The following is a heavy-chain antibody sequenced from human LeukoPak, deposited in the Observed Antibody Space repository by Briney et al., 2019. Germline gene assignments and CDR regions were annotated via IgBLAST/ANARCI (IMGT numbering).Heavy chain of an antibody. D-gene: IGHD3-3*01. CDR3: ARHGYDFWSGYHDY. CDR2: IYYSGST. V-gene: IGHV4-59*08. Sequence: PSETLSLTGTVSGSSISSYYWSWIRQPPGKGLEWIGYIYYSGSTNYNPSLKSRVTISVDTSKNQFSLKLSSVTAADTAVYYCARHGYDFWSGYHDYWGQGTLVTVSS. CDR1: GSSISSYY. J-gene: IGHJ4*02.